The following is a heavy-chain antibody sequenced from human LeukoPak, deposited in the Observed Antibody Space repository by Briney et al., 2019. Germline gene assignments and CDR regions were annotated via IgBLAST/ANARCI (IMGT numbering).Heavy chain of an antibody. CDR1: GYTFTSYA. CDR3: ARGPPQYYDILTGYYNVVDY. D-gene: IGHD3-9*01. V-gene: IGHV7-4-1*02. Sequence: GASVKVSCKASGYTFTSYAMNWVRQAPGQGLEWMGWINTNTGNPTYAQGFTGRFVFSLDTSVSTAYLQISSLKAEDTAVYYCARGPPQYYDILTGYYNVVDYWGQGTLVTVSS. J-gene: IGHJ4*02. CDR2: INTNTGNP.